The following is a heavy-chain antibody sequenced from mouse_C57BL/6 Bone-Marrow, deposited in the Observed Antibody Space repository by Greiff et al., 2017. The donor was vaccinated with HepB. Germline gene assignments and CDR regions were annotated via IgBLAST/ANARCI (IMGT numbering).Heavy chain of an antibody. CDR3: TTGSNWDVRGYFDY. Sequence: VQLQQSGAELVRPGASVKLSCTASGFNIKDDYMHWVKQRPEQGLEWIGWIDPENGDTEYASKFQGKATITADTSSNTAYLQLSSLTSEDTAVYYCTTGSNWDVRGYFDYWGQGTTLTVSS. V-gene: IGHV14-4*01. D-gene: IGHD4-1*01. CDR2: IDPENGDT. CDR1: GFNIKDDY. J-gene: IGHJ2*01.